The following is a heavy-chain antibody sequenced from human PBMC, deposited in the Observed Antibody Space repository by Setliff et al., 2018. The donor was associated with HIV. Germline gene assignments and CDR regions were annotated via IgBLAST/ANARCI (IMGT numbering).Heavy chain of an antibody. V-gene: IGHV4-59*08. CDR2: IYNSGRT. J-gene: IGHJ6*03. CDR3: ARRGYSYVERVYYYYMDV. D-gene: IGHD5-18*01. CDR1: GGSISSYY. Sequence: SETLSLTCTVSGGSISSYYWSWIRQPPGKGLEWIGYIYNSGRTNYNPSLKSRVTTSVDTSKNQISLKLSSVTAADTAMYYCARRGYSYVERVYYYYMDVWGKGTTVTVSS.